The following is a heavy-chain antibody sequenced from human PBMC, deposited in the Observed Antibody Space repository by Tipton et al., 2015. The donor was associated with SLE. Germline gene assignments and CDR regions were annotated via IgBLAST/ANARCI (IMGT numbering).Heavy chain of an antibody. CDR1: GGSINTYF. D-gene: IGHD3-10*01. J-gene: IGHJ4*02. V-gene: IGHV4-59*05. CDR2: YYYSGSA. CDR3: ARYELWLGNYY. Sequence: TLSLTCTVSGGSINTYFWSWIRQPPGKGLEWIGSYYYSGSAAYNPSLKSRVTISVDTSKDQFSLRLSSVTAADSAVYYCARYELWLGNYYWGQGTLVTVSS.